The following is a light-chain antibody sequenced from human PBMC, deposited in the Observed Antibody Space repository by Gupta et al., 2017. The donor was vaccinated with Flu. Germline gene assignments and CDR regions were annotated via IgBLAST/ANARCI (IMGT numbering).Light chain of an antibody. CDR2: DVN. CDR1: SSDVGGYDY. Sequence: QSALTQPRSVSGSPAPPLPISCTGPSSDVGGYDYVSWYRQHPSKAPKLMIYDVNKRPSGVPDRFSGSRSDNTASLTISGLQAQDEDNYYCCSYAGSYTWVFGGGTKLTVL. V-gene: IGLV2-11*01. CDR3: CSYAGSYTWV. J-gene: IGLJ3*02.